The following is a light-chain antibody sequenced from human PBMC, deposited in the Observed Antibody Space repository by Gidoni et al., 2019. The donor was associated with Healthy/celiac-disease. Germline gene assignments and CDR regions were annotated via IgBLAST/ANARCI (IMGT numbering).Light chain of an antibody. CDR2: DAS. CDR1: QDISNY. J-gene: IGKJ4*01. CDR3: QQYDNLPA. V-gene: IGKV1-33*01. Sequence: IPLPQSPSSLSASVGDRVTITSQASQDISNYLTWYQQKPGKAPKLLIYDASNLETGVPSRFSGSGSGTDFTFTISSLQPEDMATYYCQQYDNLPAFXGXTKVEIK.